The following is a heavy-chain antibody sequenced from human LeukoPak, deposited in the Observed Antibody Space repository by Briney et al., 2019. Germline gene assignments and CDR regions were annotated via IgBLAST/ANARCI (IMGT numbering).Heavy chain of an antibody. D-gene: IGHD3-22*01. CDR2: IIPILGIA. CDR1: GGTFSSYA. Sequence: SVKVSCKASGGTFSSYAISWLRQAPGQGLEWMGRIIPILGIANYAQKFQGRVTITADKSTSTAYVELSSLRSEDTAVYYCARDGRNYYDSSGYFPADYWGQGTLVTVSS. J-gene: IGHJ4*02. V-gene: IGHV1-69*04. CDR3: ARDGRNYYDSSGYFPADY.